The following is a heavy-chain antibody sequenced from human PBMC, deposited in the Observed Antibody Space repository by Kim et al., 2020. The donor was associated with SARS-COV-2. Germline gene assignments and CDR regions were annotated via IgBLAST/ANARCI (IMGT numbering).Heavy chain of an antibody. CDR3: ARGTRYCSKGVCHPGVVLFDY. D-gene: IGHD2-8*01. Sequence: SETLSLTCAVYGGSFSGYYWSWIRQPPGKGLEWIGEINHSGSTNYNPSLKSRVTISVDTSKNQFSLKLSSVTAADTAVYYCARGTRYCSKGVCHPGVVLFDYWGQGTLVTVSS. J-gene: IGHJ4*02. CDR2: INHSGST. CDR1: GGSFSGYY. V-gene: IGHV4-34*01.